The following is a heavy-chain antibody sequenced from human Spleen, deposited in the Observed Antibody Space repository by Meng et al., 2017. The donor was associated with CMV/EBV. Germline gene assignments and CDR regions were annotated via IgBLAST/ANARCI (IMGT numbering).Heavy chain of an antibody. Sequence: ASVKVSCKASGYTFTGYYMHWVRQAPGQGLEWMGWINPNSGGTNYAQKFQGRVTMTRDTSISTAYMELSRLRSEDTAVYYCAAQANYGGKYFDYWGQGTLVTVSS. D-gene: IGHD4-23*01. CDR3: AAQANYGGKYFDY. J-gene: IGHJ4*02. CDR1: GYTFTGYY. CDR2: INPNSGGT. V-gene: IGHV1-2*02.